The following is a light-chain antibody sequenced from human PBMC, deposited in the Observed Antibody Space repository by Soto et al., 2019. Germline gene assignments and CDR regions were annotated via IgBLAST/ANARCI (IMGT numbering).Light chain of an antibody. CDR1: HSIGNY. V-gene: IGKV1-39*01. CDR3: QQTYSTPALS. CDR2: ASS. Sequence: IQVTQSTSSLSASVGDRVTITCRASHSIGNYLNWYQQKPGKGPKLLSYASSTLHIGVPSRFSGSGSGTDFTLTISDLQPEDFSTYYCQQTYSTPALSFGGGTKVE. J-gene: IGKJ4*01.